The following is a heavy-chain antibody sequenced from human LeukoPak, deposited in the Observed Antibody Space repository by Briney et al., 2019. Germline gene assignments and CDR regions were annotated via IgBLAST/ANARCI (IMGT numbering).Heavy chain of an antibody. CDR3: ARESGQGGSPDSAFDI. V-gene: IGHV4-4*07. D-gene: IGHD1-26*01. J-gene: IGHJ3*02. CDR1: GGSISSYY. CDR2: IYTSGST. Sequence: SETLSLTCTVSGGSISSYYWSWIRQPAGKGLEWIGRIYTSGSTNYNPSLKSRVTMSVDTSKNQFSLKLSSVTAADTAVYYCARESGQGGSPDSAFDIWGQGTMVTVSS.